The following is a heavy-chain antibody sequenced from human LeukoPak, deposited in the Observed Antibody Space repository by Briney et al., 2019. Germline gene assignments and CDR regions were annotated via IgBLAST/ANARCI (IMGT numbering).Heavy chain of an antibody. D-gene: IGHD1-26*01. Sequence: PSETLSLTCAVYGGSFSGYYWSWIRQPPGKGLEWIGRIYTSGSTNYNPSLKSRVTMSVDTSKNQFSLILSSVTAADTAVYYCARGYSGSYYDAFDFWGQGTMVTVSS. V-gene: IGHV4-59*10. CDR3: ARGYSGSYYDAFDF. CDR2: IYTSGST. CDR1: GGSFSGYY. J-gene: IGHJ3*01.